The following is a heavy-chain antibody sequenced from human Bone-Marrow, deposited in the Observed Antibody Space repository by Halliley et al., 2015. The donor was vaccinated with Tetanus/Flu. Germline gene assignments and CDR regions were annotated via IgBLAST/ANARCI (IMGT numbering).Heavy chain of an antibody. CDR3: AGGKLHSKGGSYYHGMDV. V-gene: IGHV3-13*01. J-gene: IGHJ6*02. D-gene: IGHD1-26*01. CDR1: GFAFNTYD. CDR2: IGPAGDT. Sequence: SLRLSCAASGFAFNTYDIQWVRQRAGKGLEWVSSIGPAGDTYYPVSVRGRFTISRDNARNSLYLHMNSLTDGDTVVYYCAGGKLHSKGGSYYHGMDVWGQGTTVTVSS.